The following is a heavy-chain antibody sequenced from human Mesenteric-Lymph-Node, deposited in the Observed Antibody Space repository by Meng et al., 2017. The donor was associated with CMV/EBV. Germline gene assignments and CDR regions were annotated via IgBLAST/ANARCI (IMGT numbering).Heavy chain of an antibody. J-gene: IGHJ5*02. CDR1: GGTFSSYT. V-gene: IGHV1-69*02. CDR3: ARANWNDGLVENWLDP. D-gene: IGHD1-1*01. CDR2: IIPILGIA. Sequence: SVKVSCKASGGTFSSYTISWVRQAPGQGLEWMGRIIPILGIANYAQKFQGRVTITADKSTSTAYMELSSLRSDDTAVYYCARANWNDGLVENWLDPWGQGTLVTVSS.